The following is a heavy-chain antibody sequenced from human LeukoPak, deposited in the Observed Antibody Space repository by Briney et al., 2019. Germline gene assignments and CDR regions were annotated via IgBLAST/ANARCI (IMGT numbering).Heavy chain of an antibody. V-gene: IGHV3-30*18. J-gene: IGHJ4*02. CDR2: ISNDGSKT. Sequence: AGGSLRLSCAASGFTFSNHAIHWVRQARGKGLEWVAVISNDGSKTYYEDSVKGRFTISRDNSKNTLYLQMNTLRAEDTAMYFCAKDAPPFIVSAIIDYWGQGALVTVSS. D-gene: IGHD5/OR15-5a*01. CDR3: AKDAPPFIVSAIIDY. CDR1: GFTFSNHA.